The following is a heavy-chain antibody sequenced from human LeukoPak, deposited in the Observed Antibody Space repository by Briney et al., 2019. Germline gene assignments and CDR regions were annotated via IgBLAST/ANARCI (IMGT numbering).Heavy chain of an antibody. CDR3: ARDKTTYSKQYYDILTGYPPRYFDY. Sequence: PGGSLRLSCAASGFTFSSYGMHWVRQAPGKGLEWVAVIWYDGSNKYYADSVKGRFTISRDNAKNSLYLQMNSLRAEDTAVYYCARDKTTYSKQYYDILTGYPPRYFDYWGQGTLVTVSS. J-gene: IGHJ4*02. D-gene: IGHD3-9*01. CDR2: IWYDGSNK. V-gene: IGHV3-33*01. CDR1: GFTFSSYG.